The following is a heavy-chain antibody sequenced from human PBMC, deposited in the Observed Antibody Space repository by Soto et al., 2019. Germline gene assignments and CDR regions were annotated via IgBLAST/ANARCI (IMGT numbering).Heavy chain of an antibody. CDR3: AKADSSDWYRGPFDY. CDR1: EFTFSSYA. J-gene: IGHJ4*02. D-gene: IGHD6-19*01. V-gene: IGHV3-23*01. CDR2: ISGRGGST. Sequence: GGSLRLSCVASEFTFSSYAMSWVRQAPGKGLEWVSSISGRGGSTYYADSVKGRFTISRDNYKNTLYLRMDSLRAEDTAAYFCAKADSSDWYRGPFDYWGQGTLVTVSS.